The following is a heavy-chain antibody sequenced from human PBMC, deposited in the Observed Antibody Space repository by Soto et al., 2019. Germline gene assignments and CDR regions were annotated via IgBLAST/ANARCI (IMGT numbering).Heavy chain of an antibody. Sequence: QVQLVQSGAEVKKPGSSVKVSCRASGGTFNSHTISWVRQAPGQGLEWMGGIMPMFGVTNYARKFQGRLTMTANESTTTAYMEVSSLTSDDTAVYYCAGEGVTSSMSLPWMGYHSYGLDVWGQGTTVIVSS. D-gene: IGHD2-2*01. V-gene: IGHV1-69*12. CDR1: GGTFNSHT. CDR2: IMPMFGVT. CDR3: AGEGVTSSMSLPWMGYHSYGLDV. J-gene: IGHJ6*02.